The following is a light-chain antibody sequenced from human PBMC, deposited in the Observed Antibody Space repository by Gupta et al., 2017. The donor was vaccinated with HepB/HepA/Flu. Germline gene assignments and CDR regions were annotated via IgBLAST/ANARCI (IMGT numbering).Light chain of an antibody. J-gene: IGKJ4*02. CDR2: GAS. CDR3: QQYDNAPPT. Sequence: VMPHSAAPLSASAEGGAPPCGTSQTVSSSNLAWYQQKPGQAPRLLIYGASSRATGIPDRFSGSGSGTEFTLTISSLKPEDFAVYYCQQYDNAPPTFGEGTXVEIK. V-gene: IGKV3-20*01. CDR1: QTVSSSN.